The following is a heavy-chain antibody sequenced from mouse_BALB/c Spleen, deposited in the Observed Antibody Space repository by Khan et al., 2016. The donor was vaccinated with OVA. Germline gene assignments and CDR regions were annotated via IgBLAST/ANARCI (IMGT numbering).Heavy chain of an antibody. J-gene: IGHJ4*01. Sequence: VQLQESGPELVKPGALVKISCKASGYTFTAYDINWVQPRPGQGLEWIGWIYPGDGSTKYNENFKGKATLTADKSSTPAYMQLSSLTSEKAAVYFCAREGLRGVAMDYWGQGTSVSVSS. CDR3: AREGLRGVAMDY. D-gene: IGHD2-4*01. V-gene: IGHV1S56*01. CDR2: IYPGDGST. CDR1: GYTFTAYD.